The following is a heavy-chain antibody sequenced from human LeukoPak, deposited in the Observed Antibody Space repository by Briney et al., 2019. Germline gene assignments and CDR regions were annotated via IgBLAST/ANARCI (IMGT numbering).Heavy chain of an antibody. Sequence: PGGSLRLSCAASGFTFSSYSMNWVRQAPGKGLEWASYISSSSSTIYYADSVKGRFTISRDNAKNSLYLQMNSLRAEDTAVYYCARGIAARPTPRDYYYYMDIWGKGTTVTVSS. D-gene: IGHD6-6*01. J-gene: IGHJ6*03. V-gene: IGHV3-48*01. CDR1: GFTFSSYS. CDR3: ARGIAARPTPRDYYYYMDI. CDR2: ISSSSSTI.